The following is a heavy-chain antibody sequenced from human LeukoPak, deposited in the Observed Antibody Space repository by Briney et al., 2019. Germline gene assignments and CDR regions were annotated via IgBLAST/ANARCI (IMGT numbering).Heavy chain of an antibody. CDR2: IHYSGST. J-gene: IGHJ5*02. V-gene: IGHV4-39*01. CDR1: AGSISSSCYY. Sequence: SETLSFICTVSAGSISSSCYYWGWIRQPPGKGLGLIASIHYSGSTYYNPSFKSQVTISVDTSNNQPSLKLSSLTAADTAVYYSARHEYSGSYYGLSWFDAWGQGTLVTVSS. D-gene: IGHD1-26*01. CDR3: ARHEYSGSYYGLSWFDA.